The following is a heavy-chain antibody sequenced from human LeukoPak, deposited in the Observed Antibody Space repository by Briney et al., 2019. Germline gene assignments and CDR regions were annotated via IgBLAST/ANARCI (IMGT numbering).Heavy chain of an antibody. D-gene: IGHD1-26*01. J-gene: IGHJ5*01. Sequence: PGGSLRLSCVGSGFTFSGYNIDWVRQAPGKGLEWVSSISSSSQSIYYADSLKGRITISRDNTKNSVFLQMSGLRVDDTAVYYCARERSGPAVRAHNWFDPWGRGTLVIVSS. CDR2: ISSSSQSI. CDR3: ARERSGPAVRAHNWFDP. V-gene: IGHV3-21*06. CDR1: GFTFSGYN.